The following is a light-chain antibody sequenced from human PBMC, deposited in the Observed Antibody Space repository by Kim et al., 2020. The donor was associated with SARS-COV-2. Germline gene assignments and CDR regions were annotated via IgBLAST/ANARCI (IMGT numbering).Light chain of an antibody. CDR2: GVS. J-gene: IGLJ3*02. V-gene: IGLV2-14*04. CDR1: SRDVGGYNY. Sequence: QSSTISCTETSRDVGGYNYVSWYQQHPGNAPKLMIYGVSKRPSGISNRFSGSKSGNTASLTISGLQAEDEADYYCTSYTSSNDWVFGGGTQLTVL. CDR3: TSYTSSNDWV.